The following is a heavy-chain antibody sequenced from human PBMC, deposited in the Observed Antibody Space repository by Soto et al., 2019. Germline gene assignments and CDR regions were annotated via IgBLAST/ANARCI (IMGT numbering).Heavy chain of an antibody. CDR3: ARGQGGVVATH. D-gene: IGHD5-12*01. J-gene: IGHJ4*02. V-gene: IGHV4-34*01. Sequence: QVQLQQWGAGLLKPSETLSLNCAVNGGSLSGYYWSWIRQPPGKGLEWIGEIKDGGSTNYSPSLKSRASISSATSNNQFSLRLNSVTAADTGVYYCARGQGGVVATHWDQGALVTVSS. CDR1: GGSLSGYY. CDR2: IKDGGST.